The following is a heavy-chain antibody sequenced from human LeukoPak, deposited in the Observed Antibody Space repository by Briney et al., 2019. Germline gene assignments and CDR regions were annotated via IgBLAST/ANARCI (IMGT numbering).Heavy chain of an antibody. CDR2: IRFDGSNI. V-gene: IGHV3-33*01. D-gene: IGHD1-26*01. Sequence: GGSLRLSCAASGISFSAHGMHWVRQASGKGLEWVAIIRFDGSNIHYADSVKGRFTISRDNSKNTLYLQMNSLRAEDTAVYYCVRDGVGATTYFGYFDHWGQGNLVTVSS. CDR3: VRDGVGATTYFGYFDH. CDR1: GISFSAHG. J-gene: IGHJ4*02.